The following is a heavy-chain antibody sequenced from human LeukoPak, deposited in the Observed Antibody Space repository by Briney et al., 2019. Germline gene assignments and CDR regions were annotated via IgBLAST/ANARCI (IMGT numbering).Heavy chain of an antibody. CDR3: ARSEDGYVDY. V-gene: IGHV3-21*01. Sequence: GASLRLSCAASGFTFSNYAMSWVRQAPGKGLEWVSSISSSSSYIYYADSVKGRFTISRDNAKNSLYLQMNSLRAEDTAVYYCARSEDGYVDYWGQGTLVTVSS. CDR2: ISSSSSYI. D-gene: IGHD5-24*01. CDR1: GFTFSNYA. J-gene: IGHJ4*02.